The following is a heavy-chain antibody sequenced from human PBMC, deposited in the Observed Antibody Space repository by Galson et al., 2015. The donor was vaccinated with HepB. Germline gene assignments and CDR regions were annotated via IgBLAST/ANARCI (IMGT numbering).Heavy chain of an antibody. V-gene: IGHV3-33*01. J-gene: IGHJ6*02. D-gene: IGHD4-17*01. CDR2: IWYDGSNK. Sequence: SLRLSCAASGFTFSSYGMHWVRQAPGKGLEWVAVIWYDGSNKYYADSVKGRFTISRDNSKNTLYLQMNSLRAEDTAVYYCARDPMYGDYYYGMDVWGQGTTVTVSS. CDR3: ARDPMYGDYYYGMDV. CDR1: GFTFSSYG.